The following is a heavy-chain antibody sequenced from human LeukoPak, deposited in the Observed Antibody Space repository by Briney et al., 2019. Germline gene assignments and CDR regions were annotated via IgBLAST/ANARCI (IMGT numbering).Heavy chain of an antibody. D-gene: IGHD1-26*01. Sequence: GGSLRLSCAASGFTFSSYGMHWVRQAPGKGLEWVAIIWFDGSNKYYADSVKGRFTISRDNSKNTLYLQMHSLRAEDTAVYYCAIWWEPSNHYGLDVWGQGTTVTVSS. V-gene: IGHV3-33*03. CDR1: GFTFSSYG. CDR3: AIWWEPSNHYGLDV. CDR2: IWFDGSNK. J-gene: IGHJ6*02.